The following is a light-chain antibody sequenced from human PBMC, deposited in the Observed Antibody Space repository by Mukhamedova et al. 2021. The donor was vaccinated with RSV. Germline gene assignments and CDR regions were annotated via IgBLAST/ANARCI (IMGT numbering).Light chain of an antibody. CDR3: NSRDSSGNHLGVV. CDR2: GKN. V-gene: IGLV3-19*01. J-gene: IGLJ2*01. CDR1: SLRSYY. Sequence: TVRITCQGDSLRSYYASWYQQKPGQAPVLVIYGKNNRPSGIPDRFSGSSSGNTASLTITGALAEDEADYYCNSRDSSGNHLGVVF.